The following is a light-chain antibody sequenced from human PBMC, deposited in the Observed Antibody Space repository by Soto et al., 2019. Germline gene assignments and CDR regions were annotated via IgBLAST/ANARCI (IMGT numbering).Light chain of an antibody. CDR2: DVN. J-gene: IGLJ3*02. Sequence: QSALTQPPSVSGSPGQSVTISCTGTSSDVGGYNRVSWYQHHPGNPPNLMIFDVNNRPSGIADRFSGFNSGSTASLTITGVQPDDEEDDYCISFSPGSTNRWVFGGGTKLTVL. CDR3: ISFSPGSTNRWV. V-gene: IGLV2-14*03. CDR1: SSDVGGYNR.